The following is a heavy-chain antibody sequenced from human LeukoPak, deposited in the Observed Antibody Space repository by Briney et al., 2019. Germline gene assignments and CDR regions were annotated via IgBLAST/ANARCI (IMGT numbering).Heavy chain of an antibody. Sequence: SETLSLTCAVYGRSFSGYYWSWIRQPPGKGLEWIGEINHSGSTNYNPSLKSRVTISVDTSKNQFSLKLSSVTAADTAVYYCARDGSIAARGWFDPWGQGTLVTVSS. CDR1: GRSFSGYY. CDR2: INHSGST. J-gene: IGHJ5*02. D-gene: IGHD6-6*01. V-gene: IGHV4-34*01. CDR3: ARDGSIAARGWFDP.